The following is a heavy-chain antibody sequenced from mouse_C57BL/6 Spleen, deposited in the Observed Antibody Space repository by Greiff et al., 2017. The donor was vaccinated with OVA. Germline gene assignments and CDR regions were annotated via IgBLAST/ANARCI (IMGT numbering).Heavy chain of an antibody. J-gene: IGHJ4*01. V-gene: IGHV1-54*01. D-gene: IGHD2-4*01. Sequence: QVQLQQSGAELVRPGTSVKVSYKASGYAFTNYLIEWVKQRPGQGLEWIGVIDPGSGGTNYNEKFKGKATLTADKSSSTAYMQLSGLTSEDSAVYFCERHYDYEDAMDYWGQGTSVTVSS. CDR2: IDPGSGGT. CDR3: ERHYDYEDAMDY. CDR1: GYAFTNYL.